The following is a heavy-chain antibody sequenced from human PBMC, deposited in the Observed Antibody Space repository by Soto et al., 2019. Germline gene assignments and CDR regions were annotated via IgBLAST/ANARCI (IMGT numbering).Heavy chain of an antibody. Sequence: EVQLVESGGGLVQPGGSLRLSCEVSAFTFSDHFIDWVRQAPGKGLEWVGRSRDKAHSYTTEYAASVKGRFTISRDDSRNSLYLQMNSLKTEDTAVYDCARNLAYGGGYTFDYWGQGTLVTVSS. J-gene: IGHJ4*02. CDR2: SRDKAHSYTT. CDR3: ARNLAYGGGYTFDY. CDR1: AFTFSDHF. D-gene: IGHD2-21*01. V-gene: IGHV3-72*01.